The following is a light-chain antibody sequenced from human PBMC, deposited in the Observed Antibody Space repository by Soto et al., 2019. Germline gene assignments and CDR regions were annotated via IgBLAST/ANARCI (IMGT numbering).Light chain of an antibody. CDR1: QTIDKY. J-gene: IGKJ1*01. CDR3: QQSYVAPWA. CDR2: AAS. V-gene: IGKV1-39*01. Sequence: DSQMTQSPASLSASVGDRVIITCRASQTIDKYLHWYQHKPGKAPNLLIDAASTLKNGAPSRFLGSGSVTDFALYISTLQAEDSAIYYCQQSYVAPWAFGQVTKVEI.